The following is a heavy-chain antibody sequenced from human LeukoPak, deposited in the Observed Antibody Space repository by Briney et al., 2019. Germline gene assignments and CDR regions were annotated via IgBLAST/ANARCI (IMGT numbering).Heavy chain of an antibody. V-gene: IGHV4-4*07. Sequence: SETLFLTCTVSGGSISSYYWSWIRQPPGKGLEWIGHIYNSGSSNYNPSLKSRVTMSVDTSKNQFSLKLTSVTAADTAVYYCARDSAGYSSVWDYWGQGALVTVSS. D-gene: IGHD6-19*01. J-gene: IGHJ4*02. CDR2: IYNSGSS. CDR1: GGSISSYY. CDR3: ARDSAGYSSVWDY.